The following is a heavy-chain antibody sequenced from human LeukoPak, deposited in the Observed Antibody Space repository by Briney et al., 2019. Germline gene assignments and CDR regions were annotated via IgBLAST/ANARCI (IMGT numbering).Heavy chain of an antibody. CDR1: GFIFSDYY. J-gene: IGHJ4*02. CDR2: ISSSGSTM. CDR3: AKVGWEQPNYFDY. V-gene: IGHV3-11*04. D-gene: IGHD1-26*01. Sequence: AGGSLRLSCAASGFIFSDYYMSWIRQAPGKGLEWVSYISSSGSTMYYTDSVKGRFTISRDNSKNTLYLQMNSLRAEDTAVYYCAKVGWEQPNYFDYWGQGTLVTVSS.